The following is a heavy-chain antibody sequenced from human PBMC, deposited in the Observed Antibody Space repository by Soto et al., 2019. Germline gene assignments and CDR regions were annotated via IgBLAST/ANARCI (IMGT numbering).Heavy chain of an antibody. CDR1: GYTFTSYY. CDR2: INPSGGST. V-gene: IGHV1-46*01. J-gene: IGHJ3*02. CDR3: ARGLIAVAGDYVNNDAFDI. Sequence: GASVKVSCKASGYTFTSYYMHWVRQAPGQGLEWMGIINPSGGSTSYAQKFQGRVTMTRDTSTSTVYMELSSLRSEDTAVYYCARGLIAVAGDYVNNDAFDIWGQGXMVTV. D-gene: IGHD6-19*01.